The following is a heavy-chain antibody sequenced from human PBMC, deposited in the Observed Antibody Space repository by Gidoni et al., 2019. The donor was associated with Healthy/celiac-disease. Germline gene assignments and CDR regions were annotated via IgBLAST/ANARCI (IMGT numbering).Heavy chain of an antibody. CDR2: ISGSGGST. D-gene: IGHD2-2*01. J-gene: IGHJ6*02. V-gene: IGHV3-23*01. CDR3: AKGGSYPYGMDV. Sequence: EVQLLESGGGLVEPGGALRISCAASGFPFSSYAMSWVRQAPGKGLEWVSAISGSGGSTYYADSVKGRFTISRDNSKNTLYLQMNSLRAEDTAVYYCAKGGSYPYGMDVWGQGTTVTVSS. CDR1: GFPFSSYA.